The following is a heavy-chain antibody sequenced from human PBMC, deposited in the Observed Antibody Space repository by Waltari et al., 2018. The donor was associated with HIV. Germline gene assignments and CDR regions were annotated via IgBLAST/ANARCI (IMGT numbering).Heavy chain of an antibody. CDR1: GFNFEQYA. D-gene: IGHD2-2*01. V-gene: IGHV3-49*03. Sequence: EVRLEESGGGVVPPGRSLSLTCVTSGFNFEQYALSWFRQSPGKAPEWVGCNRGLSDGWTSDCAASTKARVIISRDDSQSVIYLDVTSLKTEDTGVYYCVRDSLPKCAAGSCYRKWGQGT. CDR3: VRDSLPKCAAGSCYRK. CDR2: NRGLSDGWTS. J-gene: IGHJ1*01.